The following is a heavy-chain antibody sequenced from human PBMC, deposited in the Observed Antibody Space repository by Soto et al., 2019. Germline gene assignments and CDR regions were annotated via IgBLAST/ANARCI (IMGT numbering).Heavy chain of an antibody. Sequence: SETLSLTCTVSGGSMNSYYWSWIRQPPGRGLEWIGYVYYTGSTDSNPSLRSRITISVDTSKNQFSLRLNSVTAADTAVYYCARGGANWKTEPFHAMDVWGQGTTVTVSS. CDR1: GGSMNSYY. D-gene: IGHD1-26*01. CDR2: VYYTGST. J-gene: IGHJ6*02. V-gene: IGHV4-59*01. CDR3: ARGGANWKTEPFHAMDV.